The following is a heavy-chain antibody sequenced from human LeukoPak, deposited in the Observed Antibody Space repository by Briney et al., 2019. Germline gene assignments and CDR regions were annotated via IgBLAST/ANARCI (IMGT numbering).Heavy chain of an antibody. CDR3: ARESLDEQLFDY. CDR1: GFTFSSYS. V-gene: IGHV3-21*01. CDR2: ISSSSSYI. D-gene: IGHD6-13*01. Sequence: GGSLRLSCAASGFTFSSYSMNWGRQAPGKGLEWVSSISSSSSYIYYADSVKGRFTISRDNAKNSLYLQMNSLRAEDTAVYYCARESLDEQLFDYWGQGTLVTVSS. J-gene: IGHJ4*02.